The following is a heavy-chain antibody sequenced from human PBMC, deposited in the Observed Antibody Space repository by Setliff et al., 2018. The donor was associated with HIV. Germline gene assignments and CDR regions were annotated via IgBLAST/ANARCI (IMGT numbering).Heavy chain of an antibody. J-gene: IGHJ4*02. V-gene: IGHV1-46*01. CDR3: ARDYYDSSGYIFFPGLPDY. Sequence: ASVKVSCKASGNTFTKYYMHWVRQAPGQGLEWMGILNPSGSTVSAQKFRGRVTMTRDTSISTAYMELSRLRSDDTAVYYCARDYYDSSGYIFFPGLPDYWGQGTLVTVSS. CDR2: LNPSGST. D-gene: IGHD3-22*01. CDR1: GNTFTKYY.